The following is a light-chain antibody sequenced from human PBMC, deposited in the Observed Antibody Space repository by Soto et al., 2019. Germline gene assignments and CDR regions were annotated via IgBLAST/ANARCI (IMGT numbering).Light chain of an antibody. V-gene: IGKV3-15*01. CDR2: GAS. CDR1: QSVSSN. J-gene: IGKJ1*01. Sequence: IVLTQSPATLSVSPGERATLSCRASQSVSSNLAWYQQKPGQAPRLLIYGASTKATGIPARFSGSGLGKDFTFTISSLHFKNFEVYYGKHYKNGPETLGQGTKVEI. CDR3: KHYKNGPET.